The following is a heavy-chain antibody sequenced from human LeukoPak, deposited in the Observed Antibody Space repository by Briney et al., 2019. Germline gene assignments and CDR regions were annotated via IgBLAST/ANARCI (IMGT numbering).Heavy chain of an antibody. Sequence: GGSLRLSCAASGFTFSSYEMNWVRQAPGKGLEWVSYISSSGSTIYYADSVKGRFTISRDNAKSSLYLQMNSLRAEDTAVYYCAYGSGSRRGYYYGMDVWGQGTTVTVSS. D-gene: IGHD3-10*01. CDR1: GFTFSSYE. V-gene: IGHV3-48*03. CDR2: ISSSGSTI. CDR3: AYGSGSRRGYYYGMDV. J-gene: IGHJ6*02.